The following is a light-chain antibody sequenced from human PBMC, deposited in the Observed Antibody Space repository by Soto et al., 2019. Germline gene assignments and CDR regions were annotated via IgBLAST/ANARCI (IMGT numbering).Light chain of an antibody. V-gene: IGKV3-20*01. CDR3: QKYGSSSYT. Sequence: EIVLTQSPGTLSLSPGERATLSCRASQSVSSSYLAWYQQKPGQAPRLLIYGASSRATGIPDRFSGSGSGTDFTLTISRLELEDFAVYYCQKYGSSSYTFGQGTKLEIK. J-gene: IGKJ2*01. CDR2: GAS. CDR1: QSVSSSY.